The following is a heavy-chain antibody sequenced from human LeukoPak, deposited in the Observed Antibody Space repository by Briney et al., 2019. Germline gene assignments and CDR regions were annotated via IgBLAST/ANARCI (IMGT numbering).Heavy chain of an antibody. CDR1: GGSISSYY. V-gene: IGHV4-59*04. CDR2: IYYSGSS. J-gene: IGHJ4*02. CDR3: AGADRHDYGEDY. Sequence: SETLSLTCTVSGGSISSYYWSWIRQPPGKGLEWMGFIYYSGSSYYNPSLKSRATMSVDTSKNQFSLKLTSVTAADTAFYYCAGADRHDYGEDYWGQGTLVTVSS. D-gene: IGHD4-17*01.